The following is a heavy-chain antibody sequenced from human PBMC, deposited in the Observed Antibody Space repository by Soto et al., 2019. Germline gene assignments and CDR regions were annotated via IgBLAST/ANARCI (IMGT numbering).Heavy chain of an antibody. CDR2: IDPSDSYT. J-gene: IGHJ1*01. CDR1: NEIFNTYW. V-gene: IGHV5-10-1*01. Sequence: GESLKISCQTSNEIFNTYWITWVRQMPGRGLEWVGRIDPSDSYTTYNPSLKGHVILSVDKSMNTAYVQWTSLRASDTAMYFCGRDFGSGHADVWGQGTLVTVSS. CDR3: GRDFGSGHADV. D-gene: IGHD1-26*01.